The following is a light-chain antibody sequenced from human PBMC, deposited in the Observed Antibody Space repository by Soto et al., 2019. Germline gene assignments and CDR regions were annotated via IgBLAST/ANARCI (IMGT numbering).Light chain of an antibody. V-gene: IGKV1-39*01. J-gene: IGKJ4*01. Sequence: DMEMTQSPSSLSASVGDRVTITCRASQSISNYLNWYQHKPGKVPKLLIYAASSLQSGVPTTFSGSGSGTDFTLTINSLQPEDFATYYCQQSYGTPLTFGGGTKIEIK. CDR2: AAS. CDR1: QSISNY. CDR3: QQSYGTPLT.